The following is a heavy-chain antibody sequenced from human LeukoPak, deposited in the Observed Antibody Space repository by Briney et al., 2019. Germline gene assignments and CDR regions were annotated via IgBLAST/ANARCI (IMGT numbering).Heavy chain of an antibody. J-gene: IGHJ4*02. CDR1: GYTFTSYA. D-gene: IGHD3-22*01. V-gene: IGHV1-3*01. Sequence: ASVKDSCKASGYTFTSYAMHWVRQAAGQRLEWMGWINAGNGNTKYSQKFQGRVTITRDTSANTAYMELSSLRSEDTAVYYCARDHAYYYDSSGYSYWGQGTLVTVSS. CDR3: ARDHAYYYDSSGYSY. CDR2: INAGNGNT.